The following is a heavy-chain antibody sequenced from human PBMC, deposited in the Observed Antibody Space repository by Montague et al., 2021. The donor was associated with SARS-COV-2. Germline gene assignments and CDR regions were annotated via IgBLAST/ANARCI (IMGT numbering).Heavy chain of an antibody. Sequence: ISGDSVSSSIAAWNWIRQSPSRGLEWLGRAYYRSKWYNDYAVSVRSRITISPDTSKNQFSLQLNSVTPENTAVYYCTQERGPGRTTRHYFDYWGQGTLVTVSS. V-gene: IGHV6-1*01. J-gene: IGHJ4*02. CDR2: AYYRSKWYN. D-gene: IGHD1-14*01. CDR3: TQERGPGRTTRHYFDY. CDR1: GDSVSSSIAA.